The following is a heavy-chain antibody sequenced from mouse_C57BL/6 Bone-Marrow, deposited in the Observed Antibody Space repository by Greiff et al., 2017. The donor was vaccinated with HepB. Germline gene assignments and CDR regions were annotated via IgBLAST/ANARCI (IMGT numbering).Heavy chain of an antibody. Sequence: VQLKESGPGLVKPSQSLSLTCSVTGYSITSGYYWNWIRQFPGNKLEWMGYISYDGSNNYNPSLKNRISITRDTSKNQFFLKLNSVTTEDTATYYCARVNWDGGDYWGQGTTLTVSS. V-gene: IGHV3-6*01. D-gene: IGHD4-1*02. J-gene: IGHJ2*01. CDR2: ISYDGSN. CDR3: ARVNWDGGDY. CDR1: GYSITSGYY.